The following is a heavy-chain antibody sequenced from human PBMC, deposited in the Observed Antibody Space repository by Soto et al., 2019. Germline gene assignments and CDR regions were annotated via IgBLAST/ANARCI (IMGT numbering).Heavy chain of an antibody. CDR1: GGSFSGYY. J-gene: IGHJ4*02. CDR2: INHSGST. Sequence: SETLSLTCAVYGGSFSGYYWSWIRQPPGKGLEWIGEINHSGSTNYNPSLKSRVTISVDTSKNQFSLKLSSVTAADTAVYYCARLAMEVFNFDYWGQGTLVTVSS. CDR3: ARLAMEVFNFDY. V-gene: IGHV4-34*01. D-gene: IGHD5-18*01.